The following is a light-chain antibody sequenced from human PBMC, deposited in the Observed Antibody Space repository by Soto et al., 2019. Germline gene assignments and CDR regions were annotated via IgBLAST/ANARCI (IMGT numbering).Light chain of an antibody. V-gene: IGKV3-20*01. CDR3: QQYADSPRT. J-gene: IGKJ1*01. CDR1: QSVTSRY. CDR2: GAS. Sequence: EIVLTQSPGTLSLSPGDSATLSCRASQSVTSRYLDWHQQKPGQAPRLLIYGASSRATGIPDRFSGSGSGTDFTLTISRLEPEDFAVYYCQQYADSPRTFGPGTKVEIK.